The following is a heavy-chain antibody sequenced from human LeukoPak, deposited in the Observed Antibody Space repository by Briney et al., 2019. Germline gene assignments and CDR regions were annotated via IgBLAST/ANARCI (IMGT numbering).Heavy chain of an antibody. CDR3: AKDSLSVYPFHGFDI. CDR2: IIPIFGTA. Sequence: GASVKVSCKASGGTFSSYAISWVRQAPGQGLEWMGGIIPIFGTANYAQKFQGRVTITADESTSTAYMELSSLRSEDTAIYYCAKDSLSVYPFHGFDIWGQGTLVTVSS. D-gene: IGHD3-9*01. V-gene: IGHV1-69*13. J-gene: IGHJ5*02. CDR1: GGTFSSYA.